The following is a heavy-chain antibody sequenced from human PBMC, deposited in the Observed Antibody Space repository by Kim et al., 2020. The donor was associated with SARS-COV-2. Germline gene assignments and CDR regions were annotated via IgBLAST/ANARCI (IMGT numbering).Heavy chain of an antibody. D-gene: IGHD2-15*01. V-gene: IGHV3-9*01. CDR2: ISWNSGSI. J-gene: IGHJ6*02. Sequence: GGSLRLSCAASGFTFDDYAMHWVRQAPGKGLEWVSGISWNSGSIGYADSVKGRFTISRDNAKNSLYLQMNSLRAEDTALYYCAKDMQGCFGSCYYYYGMDVWGQGTTVTVSS. CDR3: AKDMQGCFGSCYYYYGMDV. CDR1: GFTFDDYA.